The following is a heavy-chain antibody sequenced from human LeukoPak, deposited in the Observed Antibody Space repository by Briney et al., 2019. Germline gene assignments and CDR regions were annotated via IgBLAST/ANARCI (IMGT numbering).Heavy chain of an antibody. D-gene: IGHD3-10*01. V-gene: IGHV1-2*06. CDR2: INPSSGDT. CDR1: AYTFTDYY. J-gene: IGHJ4*02. CDR3: AAGYGSFDY. Sequence: ASVKVSCKASAYTFTDYYVHWVRQAPGQGLEWMGRINPSSGDTNYAQNFQGRVTMTRDTSTSTVYMELSSLRSEDTAVYYCAAGYGSFDYWGQGTLVTVSS.